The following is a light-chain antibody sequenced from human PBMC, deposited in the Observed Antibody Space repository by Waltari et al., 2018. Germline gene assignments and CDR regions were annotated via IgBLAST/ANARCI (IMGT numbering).Light chain of an antibody. J-gene: IGLJ3*02. Sequence: QSALTQPRSVSGSPGQSVTISCTGTSSDVGGYNYVSWYQQHPGQAPKLLIYDVSKRPSGVPDRFSCCKSGNTASLTISGLQAEDEADYYCCSYAGSYTYWVFGGGTKLTVL. V-gene: IGLV2-11*01. CDR1: SSDVGGYNY. CDR2: DVS. CDR3: CSYAGSYTYWV.